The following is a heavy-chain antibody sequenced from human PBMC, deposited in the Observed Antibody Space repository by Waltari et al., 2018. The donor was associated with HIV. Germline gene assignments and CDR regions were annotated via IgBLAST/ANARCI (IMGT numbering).Heavy chain of an antibody. CDR1: GDSVSTTTYY. J-gene: IGHJ5*02. Sequence: QLQLQESGPGLVKPSETLSLTCTVSGDSVSTTTYYWAWVRQPPGKGLQWIGSIYYSGSTYYNPSLKSRVTISLDTSKNLFSLRLTSVTAADTAVYYCARQSSSAYTSPNWFDPWGQGTLVTVSS. V-gene: IGHV4-39*01. CDR2: IYYSGST. D-gene: IGHD6-19*01. CDR3: ARQSSSAYTSPNWFDP.